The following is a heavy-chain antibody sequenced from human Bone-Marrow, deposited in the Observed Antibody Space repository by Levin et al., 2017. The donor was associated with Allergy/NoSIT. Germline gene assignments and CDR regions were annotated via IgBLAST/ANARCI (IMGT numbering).Heavy chain of an antibody. CDR3: ARGSDFWSGYYIPDNFDY. CDR1: GFTFSSYW. J-gene: IGHJ4*02. D-gene: IGHD3-3*01. V-gene: IGHV3-74*01. CDR2: INSDGSST. Sequence: ETLSLTCAASGFTFSSYWMHWVRQAPGKGLVWVSRINSDGSSTSYADSVKGLFTISRDNAKNTLYLQMNSLRAEDTAVYYCARGSDFWSGYYIPDNFDYWGQGTLVTVSS.